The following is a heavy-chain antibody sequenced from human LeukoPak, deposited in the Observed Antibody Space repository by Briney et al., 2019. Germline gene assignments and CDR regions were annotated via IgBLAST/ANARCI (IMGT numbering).Heavy chain of an antibody. V-gene: IGHV3-21*01. CDR2: TSVRSNYI. CDR3: VRLRRNSDTSGFYYYDY. Sequence: PGGSLRLSCAASGYTFSSYSINWVRQAPGKGLEWVASTSVRSNYIYYADSVRGRFSISRDDARDSLYLQMNSLRAEDTAVYYCVRLRRNSDTSGFYYYDYWGQGTLVTVSS. CDR1: GYTFSSYS. J-gene: IGHJ4*02. D-gene: IGHD3-22*01.